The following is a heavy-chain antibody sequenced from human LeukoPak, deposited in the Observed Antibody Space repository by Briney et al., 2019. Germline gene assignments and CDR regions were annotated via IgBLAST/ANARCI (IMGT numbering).Heavy chain of an antibody. CDR3: AKLAGSSSS. Sequence: GGSLRLSCAASEFTFSTYWMTWVRQAPGKGLEWVADIKQDGSEKYYVDSVKGRFTISRQNAKKSLFLQMNSLRAEDTAVYYCAKLAGSSSSWGQGTLVTVSS. CDR1: EFTFSTYW. V-gene: IGHV3-7*01. CDR2: IKQDGSEK. D-gene: IGHD6-13*01. J-gene: IGHJ5*02.